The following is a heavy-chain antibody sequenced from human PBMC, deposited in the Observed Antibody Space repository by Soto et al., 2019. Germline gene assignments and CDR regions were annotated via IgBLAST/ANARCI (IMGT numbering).Heavy chain of an antibody. J-gene: IGHJ6*02. D-gene: IGHD7-27*01. CDR3: AKGRGEMNWANYYGLDV. CDR1: GFSFPRFG. CDR2: ITYEGSQI. Sequence: QVQLVESGGGVVQPGRSLRLSCAASGFSFPRFGMHWVRQSPGKGLEWVALITYEGSQIYYADAVKGRFTISRDNGENTLSLQMDNRRTEDTATYFCAKGRGEMNWANYYGLDVWGQGTTVTVSS. V-gene: IGHV3-30*18.